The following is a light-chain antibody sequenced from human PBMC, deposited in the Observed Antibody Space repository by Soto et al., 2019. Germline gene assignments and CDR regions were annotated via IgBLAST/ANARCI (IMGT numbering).Light chain of an antibody. Sequence: DIQMTQSPSTLSASVGARVTITCRASQSANTWLAWYQQKPGKAPVLLIYDASSLKSGVPSRFSGSGSGTEFTLTITSLQPDDFAIYYCQHYHGYPFTFGPGTKVDI. CDR2: DAS. J-gene: IGKJ3*01. CDR3: QHYHGYPFT. V-gene: IGKV1-5*01. CDR1: QSANTW.